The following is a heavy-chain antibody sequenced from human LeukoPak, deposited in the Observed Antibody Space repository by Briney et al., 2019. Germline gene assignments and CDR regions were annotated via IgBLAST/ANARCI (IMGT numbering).Heavy chain of an antibody. Sequence: PGVSLRLSCAASGFTFSDFAMSWVRQAPGKGLEWVSVISGSGSLTYFADSAKGRFTISRDNSKNTLYLQMNSLRAEDTAVYYCAQGLLGFRGDFDYWGQGTLVTVSS. CDR1: GFTFSDFA. CDR2: ISGSGSLT. CDR3: AQGLLGFRGDFDY. V-gene: IGHV3-23*01. D-gene: IGHD3-10*01. J-gene: IGHJ4*02.